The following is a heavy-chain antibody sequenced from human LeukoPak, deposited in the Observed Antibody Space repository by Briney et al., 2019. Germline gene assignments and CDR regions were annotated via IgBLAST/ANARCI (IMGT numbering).Heavy chain of an antibody. CDR2: IYYSGST. Sequence: SETLSLTCTVSGGSISSYYWSWIRQPPGKGLEWIGYIYYSGSTNYNPSLKSRVTISVDTSKNQFSLKLSSVTAADTAVYYCARVTVGTKGYYYYMDVWGKGTTVTVSS. V-gene: IGHV4-59*01. CDR3: ARVTVGTKGYYYYMDV. J-gene: IGHJ6*03. D-gene: IGHD4-23*01. CDR1: GGSISSYY.